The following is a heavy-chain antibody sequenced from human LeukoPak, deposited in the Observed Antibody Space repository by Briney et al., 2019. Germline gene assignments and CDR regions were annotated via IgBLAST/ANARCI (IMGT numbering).Heavy chain of an antibody. CDR1: GFTFSDYY. V-gene: IGHV3-11*01. CDR3: ASLYGSGSYYIKHYYYYGMDV. CDR2: ISSSGSTI. D-gene: IGHD3-10*01. J-gene: IGHJ6*02. Sequence: GGSLRPSCAASGFTFSDYYMSWIRQAPGEGLEWVSYISSSGSTIYYADSVKGRFTISRDNAKNSLYLQMNSLRAEDTAVYYCASLYGSGSYYIKHYYYYGMDVWGQGTTVTVSS.